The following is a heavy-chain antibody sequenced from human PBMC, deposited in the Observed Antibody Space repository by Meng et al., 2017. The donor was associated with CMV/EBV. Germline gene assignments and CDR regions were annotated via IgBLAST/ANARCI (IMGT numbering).Heavy chain of an antibody. CDR3: AKANHHVGAHAFDI. J-gene: IGHJ3*02. V-gene: IGHV3-9*03. Sequence: SLKISCAASGFTFDDYAMHWVRQAPGKGLEWVSGISWNSGSIGYADSVKGRFTISRDNAKNSLYLQMNSLRAEDMALYYRAKANHHVGAHAFDIWGQGTMVTVSS. CDR2: ISWNSGSI. D-gene: IGHD1-26*01. CDR1: GFTFDDYA.